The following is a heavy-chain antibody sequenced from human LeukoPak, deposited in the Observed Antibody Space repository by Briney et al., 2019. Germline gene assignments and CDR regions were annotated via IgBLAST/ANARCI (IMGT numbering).Heavy chain of an antibody. CDR1: GFSFDDYG. Sequence: PGGSLRLSCAASGFSFDDYGMHWVRQGPGKGLEWVSGISWNGGSIGYADSVKRRFTISRDNAKNSLYLQMNSLRGEDTALYYCAKDSGSVYNNGMDVWGQGTTVTVSS. CDR3: AKDSGSVYNNGMDV. D-gene: IGHD5-24*01. CDR2: ISWNGGSI. V-gene: IGHV3-9*01. J-gene: IGHJ6*02.